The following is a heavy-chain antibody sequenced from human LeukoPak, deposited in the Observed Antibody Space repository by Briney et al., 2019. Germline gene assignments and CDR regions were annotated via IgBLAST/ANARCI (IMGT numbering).Heavy chain of an antibody. Sequence: GGSLRLSCAVSGLTFNNYAMSWVRQAPGKGLEWVSAISKSGDHTYYAASAKGRFTIYRDNSKNTQYLQMNSLRAEDTAVYYCAKDRGYGGNSFWFDPWGQGTLVTVSS. CDR2: ISKSGDHT. CDR3: AKDRGYGGNSFWFDP. V-gene: IGHV3-23*01. J-gene: IGHJ5*02. CDR1: GLTFNNYA. D-gene: IGHD4-23*01.